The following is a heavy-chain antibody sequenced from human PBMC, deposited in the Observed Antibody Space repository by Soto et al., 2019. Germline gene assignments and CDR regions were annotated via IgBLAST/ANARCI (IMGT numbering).Heavy chain of an antibody. CDR2: MNPNSGNT. D-gene: IGHD3-3*01. J-gene: IGHJ6*02. CDR3: ARGGYDFWSGYIYYYYGMDA. Sequence: ASVKVSCKASGYTFTSYDINWVRQATGQGLEWMGWMNPNSGNTGYAQKFQGRVTMTRNTSISTAYMELSSLRSEDTAVYYCARGGYDFWSGYIYYYYGMDARGQGTTVTVSS. V-gene: IGHV1-8*01. CDR1: GYTFTSYD.